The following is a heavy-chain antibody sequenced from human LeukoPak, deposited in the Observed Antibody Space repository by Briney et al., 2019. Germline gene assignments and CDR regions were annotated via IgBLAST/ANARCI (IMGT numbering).Heavy chain of an antibody. CDR3: ARQGLEQPSGLVDY. CDR2: INPGGSEK. Sequence: PGGALRLSCAASGFTFSTYWMAWVRQAPGKGLEWVANINPGGSEKYYVDSVKGRFTISRDDAKTSLYLQMDNLRVEDTAVYSCARQGLEQPSGLVDYWGQGTLVTVSS. V-gene: IGHV3-7*01. D-gene: IGHD1/OR15-1a*01. CDR1: GFTFSTYW. J-gene: IGHJ4*02.